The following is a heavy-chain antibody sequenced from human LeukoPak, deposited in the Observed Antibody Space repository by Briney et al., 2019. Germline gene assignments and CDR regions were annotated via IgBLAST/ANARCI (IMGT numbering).Heavy chain of an antibody. Sequence: GGSLRLSCAASGFTFGSYGMSWVRQAPGKGLEWVSFITPNADRTSYADSVEGRFAISRDNPKNTLYMQMNSLRDEDTALYYCAIMHGYYDGSGYWVQWGQGTLVTVSS. CDR3: AIMHGYYDGSGYWVQ. CDR2: ITPNADRT. J-gene: IGHJ1*01. CDR1: GFTFGSYG. V-gene: IGHV3-23*01. D-gene: IGHD3-22*01.